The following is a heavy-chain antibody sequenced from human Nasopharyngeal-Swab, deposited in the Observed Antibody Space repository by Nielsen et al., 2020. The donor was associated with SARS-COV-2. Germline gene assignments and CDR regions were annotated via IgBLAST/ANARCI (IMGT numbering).Heavy chain of an antibody. V-gene: IGHV1-24*01. CDR1: GYTLTELS. D-gene: IGHD2-2*01. CDR3: ASAVGGYDPYYFDY. CDR2: FDPEDGET. J-gene: IGHJ4*02. Sequence: ASVKVSCKVSGYTLTELSMHWVRQAPGKGLEWMGGFDPEDGETIYAQKFQGRVTMTEDTSTDTAYMELSSLRSEDTAVYYCASAVGGYDPYYFDYWGQGTLVTVSS.